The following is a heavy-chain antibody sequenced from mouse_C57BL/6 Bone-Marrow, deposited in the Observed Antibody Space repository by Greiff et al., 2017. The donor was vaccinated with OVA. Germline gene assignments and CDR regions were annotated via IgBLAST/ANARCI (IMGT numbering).Heavy chain of an antibody. CDR3: ARSGGYYLYYYAMDY. J-gene: IGHJ4*01. Sequence: VKLQQPGAELVKPGASVKLSCKASGYTFTSYWMHWVKQRPGRGLEWIGRIDPNSGGTKYNEKFKSKATLTVDKPSSTAYMQLSSLTSEDSAVYYCARSGGYYLYYYAMDYWGQGTSVTVSS. V-gene: IGHV1-72*01. D-gene: IGHD2-3*01. CDR2: IDPNSGGT. CDR1: GYTFTSYW.